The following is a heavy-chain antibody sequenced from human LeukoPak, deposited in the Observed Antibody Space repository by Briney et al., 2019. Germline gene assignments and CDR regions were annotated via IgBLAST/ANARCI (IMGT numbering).Heavy chain of an antibody. D-gene: IGHD3-22*01. CDR3: ASSDNSGHLLAY. CDR1: GDSVSSNSAA. V-gene: IGHV6-1*01. J-gene: IGHJ4*02. CDR2: TYYRSKWYN. Sequence: PSQTLSLTCAISGDSVSSNSAAWNWIRQSPSRGLEWLGRTYYRSKWYNDYAVSVRSRIAINPDTSKNQFPLQLNSVTPEDTAVYYCASSDNSGHLLAYWGQGTLVTVSS.